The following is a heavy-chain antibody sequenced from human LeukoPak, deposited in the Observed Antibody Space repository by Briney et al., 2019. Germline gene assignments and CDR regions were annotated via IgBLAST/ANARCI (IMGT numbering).Heavy chain of an antibody. J-gene: IGHJ4*02. Sequence: GGSLRLSCAASGFTFSNHWVNWVRQAPGKGLEWVANIKEDGSEKDYVDSAKGRFNISRDNAKNSLYLQMSSLRAEDTAVYFCARDRIGGEEYWGQGTLVTVSS. D-gene: IGHD3-16*01. V-gene: IGHV3-7*01. CDR1: GFTFSNHW. CDR2: IKEDGSEK. CDR3: ARDRIGGEEY.